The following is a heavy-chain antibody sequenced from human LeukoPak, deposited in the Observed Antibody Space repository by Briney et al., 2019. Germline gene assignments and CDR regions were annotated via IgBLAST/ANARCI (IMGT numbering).Heavy chain of an antibody. D-gene: IGHD2-2*01. CDR3: ARSGWVVPAAMVHYYYMDV. CDR2: IYYSGST. CDR1: GGSISSYY. V-gene: IGHV4-59*01. Sequence: PSETLSLTCTVSGGSISSYYWSWIRQPPGKGLEWIGYIYYSGSTNYNPSLKSRVTISVDTSKNQFSLKLSSVTAADTAVYYCARSGWVVPAAMVHYYYMDVWGKGTTVTVSS. J-gene: IGHJ6*03.